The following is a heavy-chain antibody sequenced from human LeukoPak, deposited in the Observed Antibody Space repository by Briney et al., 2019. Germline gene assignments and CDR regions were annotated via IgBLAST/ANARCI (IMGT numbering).Heavy chain of an antibody. D-gene: IGHD3-22*01. CDR1: GGFITGSSYS. CDR2: HYYSGST. CDR3: ARQYFDNTGYYYFDS. J-gene: IGHJ4*02. V-gene: IGHV4-39*01. Sequence: SDTLSLTCTVSGGFITGSSYSWGWIRQSPGKGLEWIGSHYYSGSTYYNPSLKSRVTMSADTPKNQFSLKLSSVTATDTAVYYCARQYFDNTGYYYFDSWGQGTLVTVSS.